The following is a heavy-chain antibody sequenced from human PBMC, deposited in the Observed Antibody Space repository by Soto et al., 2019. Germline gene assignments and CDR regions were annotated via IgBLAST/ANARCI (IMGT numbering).Heavy chain of an antibody. J-gene: IGHJ4*02. CDR2: IWYDGSNK. D-gene: IGHD5-12*01. Sequence: GGSLRLSCAASGFTFSSYGMHWVRQAPGKGLEWVAVIWYDGSNKYYADSVKGRFTISRDNSKNTLYLQMNSLRAEDTAVYYCARDGASGYDSEVGYYFDYWGQGTLVTVSS. CDR3: ARDGASGYDSEVGYYFDY. CDR1: GFTFSSYG. V-gene: IGHV3-33*01.